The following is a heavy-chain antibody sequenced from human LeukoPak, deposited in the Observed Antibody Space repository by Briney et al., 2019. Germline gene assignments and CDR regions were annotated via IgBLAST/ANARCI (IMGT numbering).Heavy chain of an antibody. D-gene: IGHD5-12*01. V-gene: IGHV4-61*01. CDR2: ISYTGST. Sequence: SETLSLTCTVSGGSVNSGSYYWSWLRQPTGKGLEWIGYISYTGSTNYNPSLKSRVTISVDTSKNQFSLKLSSVTAADTAVYFCARFASDYERSYFDYWGQGTLVTVSS. CDR1: GGSVNSGSYY. CDR3: ARFASDYERSYFDY. J-gene: IGHJ4*02.